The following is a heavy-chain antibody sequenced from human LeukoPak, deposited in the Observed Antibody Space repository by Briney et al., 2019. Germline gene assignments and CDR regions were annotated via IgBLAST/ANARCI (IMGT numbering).Heavy chain of an antibody. CDR1: GFTLSSFG. D-gene: IGHD2-15*01. Sequence: PGGSLRLSCAASGFTLSSFGMHWVRQAPGEGLEWVAYIGYSGSDIYYADSVKGRFTISRDNSKNTVHLQLSSLRAADTALYSCARDLIERKYYIAFWGQGTLVTVSS. CDR3: ARDLIERKYYIAF. V-gene: IGHV3-30*02. J-gene: IGHJ4*02. CDR2: IGYSGSDI.